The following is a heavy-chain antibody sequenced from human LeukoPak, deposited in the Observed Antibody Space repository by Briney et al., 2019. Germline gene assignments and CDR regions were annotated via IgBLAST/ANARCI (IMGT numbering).Heavy chain of an antibody. Sequence: GGSLRLSCAASGFTFSSYGMHWVRQAPGKGLEWVAFIRYDGSNKYYADSVKGRFTISRDNSKNTLYLQMNSLRAEDTAVYYCARERNYYGSGSYDYWGQGTLVTVSS. D-gene: IGHD3-10*01. J-gene: IGHJ4*02. CDR1: GFTFSSYG. V-gene: IGHV3-30*02. CDR3: ARERNYYGSGSYDY. CDR2: IRYDGSNK.